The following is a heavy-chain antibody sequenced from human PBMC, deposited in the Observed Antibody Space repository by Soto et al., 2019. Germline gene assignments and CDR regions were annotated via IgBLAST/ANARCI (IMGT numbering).Heavy chain of an antibody. CDR3: ARGRYGDY. Sequence: QVHLVQSGAEVKKPGASVKVSCQGSGYAFTTYGITWVRQAPGQGLEWMGWISAHNGNTNYAQKLQRRVTVTRDTSTSIAYMELRSLRYDDTAVYYCARGRYGDYWGQGALVTVSS. J-gene: IGHJ4*02. D-gene: IGHD1-1*01. CDR1: GYAFTTYG. CDR2: ISAHNGNT. V-gene: IGHV1-18*01.